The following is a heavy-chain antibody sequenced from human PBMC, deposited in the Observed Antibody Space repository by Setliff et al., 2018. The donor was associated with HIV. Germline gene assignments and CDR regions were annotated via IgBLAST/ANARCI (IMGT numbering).Heavy chain of an antibody. CDR2: IYNRGST. CDR3: TRSPGLRFVDS. Sequence: SETLSLTCTVSGGSISSYYWSWIRQPPGKGLEWIGYIYNRGSTKYNPSLKSRVTISVDTSKNQFSLKLKSVTAADTALYYFTRSPGLRFVDSWGQGTLVTVSS. CDR1: GGSISSYY. J-gene: IGHJ4*02. V-gene: IGHV4-4*08. D-gene: IGHD3-3*01.